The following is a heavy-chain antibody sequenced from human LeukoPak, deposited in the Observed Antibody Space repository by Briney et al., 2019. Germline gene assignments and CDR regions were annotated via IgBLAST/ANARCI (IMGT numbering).Heavy chain of an antibody. D-gene: IGHD3-22*01. V-gene: IGHV4-39*01. CDR1: GDSISSSSYN. CDR2: IYYSGST. CDR3: ARQYYYYSTVYPPRY. J-gene: IGHJ4*02. Sequence: SETLSLTCTVSGDSISSSSYNWGWIRQPPGEGLEWIGSIYYSGSTYYNPSLKSRVTISVDTSKNQFSLELSSVTAADTAVYYCARQYYYYSTVYPPRYWGQGTLVTVSS.